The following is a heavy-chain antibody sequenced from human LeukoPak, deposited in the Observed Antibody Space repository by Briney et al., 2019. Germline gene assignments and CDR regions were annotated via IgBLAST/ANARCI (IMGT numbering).Heavy chain of an antibody. D-gene: IGHD3-16*01. J-gene: IGHJ6*03. Sequence: GASVKVSCKASGYTFTGYYMHWVRPAPGQGLEWMGWINPNSGGTNYAQKFQGRVTMTRDTSISTAYMELSRLRSDDTAVYYCARGLGVWAVFYYMDVWGKGTTVTVSS. CDR1: GYTFTGYY. CDR2: INPNSGGT. V-gene: IGHV1-2*02. CDR3: ARGLGVWAVFYYMDV.